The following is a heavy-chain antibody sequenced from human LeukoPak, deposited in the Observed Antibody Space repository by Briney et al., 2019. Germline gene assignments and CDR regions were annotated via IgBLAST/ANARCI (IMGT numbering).Heavy chain of an antibody. J-gene: IGHJ4*02. CDR3: AKGLERESRLDS. CDR2: ISNSGGST. V-gene: IGHV3-23*01. Sequence: GGSLRLSCAASGFTFDDHTMYWVRQAPGKGLEWVSGISNSGGSTYYADSVKGRFTISRDNSKNTLYLQMNSLRAEDTALYYCAKGLERESRLDSWGQGTLVTVSS. D-gene: IGHD1-1*01. CDR1: GFTFDDHT.